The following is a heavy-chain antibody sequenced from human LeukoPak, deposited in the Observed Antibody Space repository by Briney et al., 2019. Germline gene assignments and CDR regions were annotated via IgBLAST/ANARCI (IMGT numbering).Heavy chain of an antibody. V-gene: IGHV3-23*01. J-gene: IGHJ4*02. D-gene: IGHD3-10*01. CDR2: ISGSGGAT. CDR3: ARGGVDYYGSGTYYLMYYFDY. CDR1: GFTLSNYG. Sequence: GGTLRLSCAGSGFTLSNYGMSWVRQAPGKGLEWVSSISGSGGATYYADSVKGRFTISRDDPHNTLYLQMNSLRAEDTAVYFCARGGVDYYGSGTYYLMYYFDYWGQGALVTVSS.